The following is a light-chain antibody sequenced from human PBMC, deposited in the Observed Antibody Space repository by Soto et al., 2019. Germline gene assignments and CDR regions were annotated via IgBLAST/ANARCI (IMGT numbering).Light chain of an antibody. Sequence: DIQMTQSPSTLSGSVGDRVTITCRASQTISSWLAWYQQKQGKAPKXLIYKASTLKSGVPSRFSGSGSGTELTITISSLQPDDCETYYCQQYNSYSRTFGQGTKVDIK. CDR2: KAS. CDR1: QTISSW. J-gene: IGKJ1*01. CDR3: QQYNSYSRT. V-gene: IGKV1-5*03.